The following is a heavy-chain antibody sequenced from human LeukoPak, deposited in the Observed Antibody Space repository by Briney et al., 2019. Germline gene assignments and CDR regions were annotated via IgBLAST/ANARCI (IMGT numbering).Heavy chain of an antibody. CDR3: ARDFKDIVVVVAATQAAMTAFDI. J-gene: IGHJ3*02. CDR2: IYYSGST. V-gene: IGHV4-39*07. D-gene: IGHD2-15*01. Sequence: SETLSLTCTVSGGSISSSSYYWGWIRQPPGKGLEWIGSIYYSGSTYYNPSLKSRVTISVDTSKNQFSLKLSSVTAADTAVYYCARDFKDIVVVVAATQAAMTAFDIWGQGTMVTVSS. CDR1: GGSISSSSYY.